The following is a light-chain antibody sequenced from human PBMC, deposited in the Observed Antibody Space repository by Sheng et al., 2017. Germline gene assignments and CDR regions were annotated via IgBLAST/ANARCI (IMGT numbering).Light chain of an antibody. CDR1: QSVADN. V-gene: IGKV3-15*01. J-gene: IGKJ5*01. CDR2: GAS. Sequence: EIVMTQSPATLSVSPGERVTLSCRASQSVADNKLAWYQQRPGQAPRLLIYGASSRVTGIPGRFSGSGSGTEFTLTISSLQSEDFALYYCQHYNNWPTFGQGTRLEIK. CDR3: QHYNNWPT.